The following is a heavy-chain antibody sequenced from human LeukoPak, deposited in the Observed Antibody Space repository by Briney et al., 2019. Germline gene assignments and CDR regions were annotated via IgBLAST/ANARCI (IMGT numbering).Heavy chain of an antibody. CDR2: INEEGSVT. V-gene: IGHV3-7*01. D-gene: IGHD5-24*01. J-gene: IGHJ4*02. CDR3: ATGRLQPAH. Sequence: GGSLRLSCVVSGISYSGSWMTWVRQAPGRGLESGANINEEGSVTYFVDSAKGRFAISRDNANNSVFLQLKSLRAEDTAVYYCATGRLQPAHWGQGTLVTVSS. CDR1: GISYSGSW.